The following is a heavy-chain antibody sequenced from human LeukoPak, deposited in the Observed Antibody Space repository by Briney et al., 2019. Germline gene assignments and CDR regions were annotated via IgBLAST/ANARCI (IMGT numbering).Heavy chain of an antibody. D-gene: IGHD6-13*01. CDR1: GGTFSSYA. Sequence: ASVKVSCKASGGTFSSYAISWVRQAPGQGLEWMGGIIPIFGTANYAQKFQGRVTITADESTSTAYMELSSLGSEDAAVYYCARRMVGGATVAAEFDYWGQGTLVTVSS. V-gene: IGHV1-69*13. J-gene: IGHJ4*02. CDR3: ARRMVGGATVAAEFDY. CDR2: IIPIFGTA.